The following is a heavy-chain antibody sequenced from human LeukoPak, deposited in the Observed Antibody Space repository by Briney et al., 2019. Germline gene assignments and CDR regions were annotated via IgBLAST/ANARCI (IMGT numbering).Heavy chain of an antibody. J-gene: IGHJ5*02. Sequence: PGGSLRLSCAVSGFSFTNYWMHWVRQDPGKGLVWVSYISSDGSVTNYADSVKGRFTISRDNAKNTLYLQMNSLRAEDTAVYYCARTGIAARPTVWFDPWGQGTLVTVSS. CDR3: ARTGIAARPTVWFDP. CDR2: ISSDGSVT. V-gene: IGHV3-74*01. CDR1: GFSFTNYW. D-gene: IGHD6-6*01.